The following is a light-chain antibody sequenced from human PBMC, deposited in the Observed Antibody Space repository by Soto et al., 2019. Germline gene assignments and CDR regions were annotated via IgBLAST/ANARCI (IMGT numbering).Light chain of an antibody. J-gene: IGKJ3*01. CDR1: QSVSSSY. CDR2: GAS. CDR3: QQYGSSRGFT. V-gene: IGKV3-20*01. Sequence: EIVLTQSPGTLSLSPGERATLSCRASQSVSSSYLAWYQQKPGQAPRLLIHGASSRATGIPDRFSGSGSGTDFPLTISRLEHEDFAVYYCQQYGSSRGFTFGPGTKVDIK.